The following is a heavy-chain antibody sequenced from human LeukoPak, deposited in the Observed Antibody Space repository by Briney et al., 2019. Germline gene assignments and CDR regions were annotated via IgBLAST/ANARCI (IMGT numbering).Heavy chain of an antibody. CDR1: GGSLSSYY. V-gene: IGHV4-4*07. CDR2: IYTSGSP. Sequence: SETLSLTCTVSGGSLSSYYCGWVRPPAGKGLGWNGRIYTSGSPNYNPSLKSRVTMSVDASKNQLSLKLSSVTAAGAAVYFCAREGYYYDSSGYYRFDYWGEGTLVTASS. D-gene: IGHD3-22*01. CDR3: AREGYYYDSSGYYRFDY. J-gene: IGHJ4*02.